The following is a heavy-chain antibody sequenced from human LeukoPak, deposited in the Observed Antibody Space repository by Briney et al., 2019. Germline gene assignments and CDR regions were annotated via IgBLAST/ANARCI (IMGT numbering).Heavy chain of an antibody. CDR3: ATYLLGSTSRFAY. V-gene: IGHV4-59*01. CDR1: GGSISSYY. Sequence: KPSETLSLTCTVSGGSISSYYWSWIRQPPGKGLEWIGYIYYSGSTNYNPSLKSRVTISVDTSKNQFSLKLSSVTAADTAVYFCATYLLGSTSRFAYWGQGTLVTVSS. D-gene: IGHD2-2*01. CDR2: IYYSGST. J-gene: IGHJ4*02.